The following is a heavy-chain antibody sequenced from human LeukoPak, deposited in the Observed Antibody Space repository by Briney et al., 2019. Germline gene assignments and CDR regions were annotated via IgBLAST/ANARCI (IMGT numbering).Heavy chain of an antibody. CDR1: GGTFSSYA. CDR2: IIPIFGTA. CDR3: ARRIAAHTSFDY. D-gene: IGHD6-6*01. Sequence: SVKVSCKASGGTFSSYAISWVRQAPGQGLEWMGRIIPIFGTANYAQKFQGRVTITTDESTSTAYMELSSLRSDDTAVYYCARRIAAHTSFDYWGQGTLVTVSS. J-gene: IGHJ4*02. V-gene: IGHV1-69*05.